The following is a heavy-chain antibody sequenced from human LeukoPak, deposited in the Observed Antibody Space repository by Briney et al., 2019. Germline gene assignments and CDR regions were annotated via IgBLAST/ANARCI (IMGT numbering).Heavy chain of an antibody. J-gene: IGHJ4*02. D-gene: IGHD5-12*01. CDR1: GFTFSSYG. CDR2: IWYDGSNK. V-gene: IGHV3-33*01. Sequence: TGRSLRLSCAASGFTFSSYGMHWVRQAPGKGLEWVAVIWYDGSNKYYADSVKGRFTISRGNSKNTLYLQMNSLRAEDTAVYYCTTKVIRGNSGDDYDDWGQGTLVTVSS. CDR3: TTKVIRGNSGDDYDD.